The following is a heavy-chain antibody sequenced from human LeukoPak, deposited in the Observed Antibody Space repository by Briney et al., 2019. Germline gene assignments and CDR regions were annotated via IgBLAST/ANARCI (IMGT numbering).Heavy chain of an antibody. CDR2: IRSTANGYAT. CDR3: TRAGPYDYVWGSYRPHDAFDI. Sequence: GGSLRLSCAASGFTFSGSALHWVCQASGKGLEWVGRIRSTANGYATAYAASVKGRFTISRDDSKNTAYLQMNSLKTEDTAVYYCTRAGPYDYVWGSYRPHDAFDIWGQGTMVTVSS. V-gene: IGHV3-73*01. J-gene: IGHJ3*02. D-gene: IGHD3-16*02. CDR1: GFTFSGSA.